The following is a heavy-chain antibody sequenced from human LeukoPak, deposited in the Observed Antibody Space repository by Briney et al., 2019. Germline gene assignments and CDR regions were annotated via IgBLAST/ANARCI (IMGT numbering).Heavy chain of an antibody. Sequence: GRSLILSCAASGFTFSNYGMHWVRQAPGKGLEWVAVTWYDGSNKYYADSVKGRFTISRDNSKNTLYLQMNSLRAEDTAVYYCARVLVPAATSRYYYYGMDVWGQGTTVTVSS. J-gene: IGHJ6*02. CDR1: GFTFSNYG. D-gene: IGHD2-2*01. V-gene: IGHV3-33*01. CDR2: TWYDGSNK. CDR3: ARVLVPAATSRYYYYGMDV.